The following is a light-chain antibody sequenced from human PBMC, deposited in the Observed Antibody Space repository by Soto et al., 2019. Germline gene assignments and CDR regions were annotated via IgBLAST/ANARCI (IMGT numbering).Light chain of an antibody. CDR3: QQDSSWPLT. V-gene: IGKV3-15*01. Sequence: VMTQSPATVSVNPGERDTLPCRASQDIRSSLAWYQQKPGQAPRLLIYGASIRATGVPATFSGSGSGTEFTLSISSLQSEHLGVYYCQQDSSWPLTFAQGTRLE. CDR1: QDIRSS. J-gene: IGKJ5*01. CDR2: GAS.